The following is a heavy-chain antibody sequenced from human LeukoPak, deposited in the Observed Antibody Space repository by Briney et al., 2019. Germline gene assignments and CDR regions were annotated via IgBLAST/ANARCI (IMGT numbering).Heavy chain of an antibody. CDR2: ISYIGST. Sequence: PSETLSRTSAVSDDSFSSHYWTWIRHPPGKELKWIGYISYIGSTNYNPSLNSRITISIDTSKNQFSLQLSSVTAAGTAVYYCARDLVTVTKGFDIWGQGTMVSVSS. D-gene: IGHD4-17*01. CDR3: ARDLVTVTKGFDI. CDR1: DDSFSSHY. V-gene: IGHV4-59*11. J-gene: IGHJ3*02.